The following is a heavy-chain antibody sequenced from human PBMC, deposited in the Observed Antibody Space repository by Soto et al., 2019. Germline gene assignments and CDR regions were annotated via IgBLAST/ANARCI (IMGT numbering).Heavy chain of an antibody. CDR2: ISRDGSVR. D-gene: IGHD2-21*01. J-gene: IGHJ4*02. Sequence: QVQLVESGGGVVQPGRSLRLSCAASGFTFSNYGIHWVRQALGNGLEWVAVISRDGSVRYYADSVKGRFTISRDNSKNTLYLQVNNLRAEDTAVYYCAKEYCGGHCSSDYFDYWGQGTLVTVSS. CDR1: GFTFSNYG. CDR3: AKEYCGGHCSSDYFDY. V-gene: IGHV3-30*18.